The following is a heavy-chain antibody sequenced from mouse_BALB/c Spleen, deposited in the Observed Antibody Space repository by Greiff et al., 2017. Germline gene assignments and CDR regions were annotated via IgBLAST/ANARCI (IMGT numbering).Heavy chain of an antibody. CDR1: GYTFTSYW. V-gene: IGHV1S127*01. CDR2: IDTSDSYT. CDR3: TRLSL. D-gene: IGHD6-2*01. Sequence: QVQLQQSGAELVKPGASVKMSCKASGYTFTSYWMHWVKQRPGQGLVWIGTIDTSDSYTSYNQKFKGKATLTVDTSYSTAYMQLSSLTSEDSAVYYCTRLSLWGQGTTLTVSS. J-gene: IGHJ2*01.